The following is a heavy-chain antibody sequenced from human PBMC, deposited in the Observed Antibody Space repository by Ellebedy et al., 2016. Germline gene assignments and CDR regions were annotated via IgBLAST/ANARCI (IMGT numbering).Heavy chain of an antibody. J-gene: IGHJ4*02. Sequence: GGSLRLXXAASGFTFSSYAMSWVRQAPGKGLEWVSAISGSGGSTYYADSVKGRFTISRDNSKNTLYLQMNSLRAEDTAVYYCAKDQVNGDKRWDFDYWGQGTLVTVSS. CDR1: GFTFSSYA. CDR3: AKDQVNGDKRWDFDY. D-gene: IGHD4-17*01. V-gene: IGHV3-23*01. CDR2: ISGSGGST.